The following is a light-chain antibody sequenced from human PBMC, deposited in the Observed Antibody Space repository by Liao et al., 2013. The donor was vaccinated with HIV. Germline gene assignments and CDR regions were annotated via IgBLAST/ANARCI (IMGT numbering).Light chain of an antibody. CDR2: YDS. J-gene: IGLJ1*01. CDR1: KIGSRS. CDR3: QAWDSSTANV. Sequence: SYELTQPPSVSVAPGKTARITCGGNKIGSRSVNWYQQRPGQAPLLVIYYDSDRPSGIPERFSGSSSGNTATLTISRVEVGDEADYYCQAWDSSTANVFGTGTKVTVL. V-gene: IGLV3-21*01.